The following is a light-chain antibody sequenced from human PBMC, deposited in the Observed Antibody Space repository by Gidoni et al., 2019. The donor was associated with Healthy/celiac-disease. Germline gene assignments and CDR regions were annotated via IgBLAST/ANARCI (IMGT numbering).Light chain of an antibody. CDR2: DDS. J-gene: IGLJ3*02. CDR3: QVWDSSSDHRV. Sequence: SYVLTQPPSASVAPGQTARITCGGNNIGSETVHWYQQKPSPAPVLVVYDDSDRPPGIPERFSGSNSGNTATLTITTVEVGDEADYYCQVWDSSSDHRVFGGGTKLTVL. V-gene: IGLV3-21*02. CDR1: NIGSET.